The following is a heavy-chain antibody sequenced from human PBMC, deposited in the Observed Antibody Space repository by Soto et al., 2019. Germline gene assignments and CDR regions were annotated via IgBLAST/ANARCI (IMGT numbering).Heavy chain of an antibody. CDR2: IWYDGSNK. CDR1: GFTFSSYG. V-gene: IGHV3-33*01. J-gene: IGHJ3*02. D-gene: IGHD6-6*01. CDR3: ARGLSGSSGVYDI. Sequence: GGSLRLSCAVSGFTFSSYGMHWVRQAPGKGLEWVAVIWYDGSNKYSADSVKGRFTISRDNSNNTLYLQMDSLRAEDTAVYYCARGLSGSSGVYDIWGQGTMVTVSS.